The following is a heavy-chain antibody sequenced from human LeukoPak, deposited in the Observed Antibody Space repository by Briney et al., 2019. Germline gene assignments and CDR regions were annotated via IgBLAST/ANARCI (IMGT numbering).Heavy chain of an antibody. CDR1: VYTFTSYD. D-gene: IGHD3-9*01. CDR2: MNTNSGNT. V-gene: IGHV1-8*01. CDR3: ARAVVLRYFDWLRTGYYYYMDV. J-gene: IGHJ6*03. Sequence: ASVKLSCKASVYTFTSYDINWVRQATGQGLEWMGWMNTNSGNTGYAQKFQGRVTMTRNTSISTAYMELSSLRSEDTAVYYCARAVVLRYFDWLRTGYYYYMDVWGKGTTVTVSS.